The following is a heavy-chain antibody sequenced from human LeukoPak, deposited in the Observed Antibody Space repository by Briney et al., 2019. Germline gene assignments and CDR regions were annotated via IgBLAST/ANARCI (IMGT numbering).Heavy chain of an antibody. V-gene: IGHV3-30*09. Sequence: GRSLRLFCAASGFTFSSYAMHWVRQAPGKGLEWVAVISYDGSNKYYADSVKGRFAISRDNSKNTLYLQMNSLRAEDTAVYYCARSRDGYADYWGQGTLVTVSS. CDR1: GFTFSSYA. CDR3: ARSRDGYADY. CDR2: ISYDGSNK. D-gene: IGHD5-24*01. J-gene: IGHJ4*02.